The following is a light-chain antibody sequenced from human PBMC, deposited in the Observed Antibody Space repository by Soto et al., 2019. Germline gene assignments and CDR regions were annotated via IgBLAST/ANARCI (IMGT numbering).Light chain of an antibody. CDR1: SSDIASFNY. CDR3: NSDSSSPSSL. Sequence: QSVLAQPASVSGSPGQSITISCTGSSSDIASFNYVSWYQQYPGKAPKLLIYQVTSRASGVSHRFSGSKFGDTASLTISGLHPEYAAEYYCNSDSSSPSSLFGTRTKFTVL. V-gene: IGLV2-14*01. J-gene: IGLJ1*01. CDR2: QVT.